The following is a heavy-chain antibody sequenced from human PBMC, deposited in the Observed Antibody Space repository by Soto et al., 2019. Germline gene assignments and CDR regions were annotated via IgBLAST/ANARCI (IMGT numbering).Heavy chain of an antibody. J-gene: IGHJ2*01. CDR3: AKGGGTLGWYFDL. D-gene: IGHD1-1*01. Sequence: QVQLVESGGGVVQPGRSLRLSCAASGFTFSSYGMHWVRQAPGKGLEWVAVISYDGSNKYYADSVKGRFTISRDNSKNTLYLQMNSLGAEDTAVYYCAKGGGTLGWYFDLWGRGTLVTFSS. CDR1: GFTFSSYG. V-gene: IGHV3-30*18. CDR2: ISYDGSNK.